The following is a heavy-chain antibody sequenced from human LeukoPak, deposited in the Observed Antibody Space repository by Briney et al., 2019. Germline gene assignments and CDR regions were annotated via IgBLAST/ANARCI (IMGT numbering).Heavy chain of an antibody. CDR2: IYTSGST. V-gene: IGHV4-61*02. Sequence: SETLSLTCTVCGGSISSGSYYWSWIRQPAGKGLEWIGRIYTSGSTNYNPSLKSRVTISVDTSKNQFSLKLSSVTAADTAVYYCARTHSSGWSGSYWYFDLWGRGTLVTVSS. D-gene: IGHD6-19*01. J-gene: IGHJ2*01. CDR3: ARTHSSGWSGSYWYFDL. CDR1: GGSISSGSYY.